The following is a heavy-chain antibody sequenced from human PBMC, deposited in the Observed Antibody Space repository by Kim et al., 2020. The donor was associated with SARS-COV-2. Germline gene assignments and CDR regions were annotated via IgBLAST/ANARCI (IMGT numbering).Heavy chain of an antibody. V-gene: IGHV4-30-2*01. CDR3: ARGGASPVTPFFYVDL. CDR1: GGSINSGGLA. Sequence: SETLSLTCRVSGGSINSGGLAWSWIRQAPGKGPEWIGYIFWSGTSHHNAALSRRVTLSLQGSKNQFTLQLRSVTAADTAVYFCARGGASPVTPFFYVDL. CDR2: IFWSGTS. D-gene: IGHD2-21*02. J-gene: IGHJ2*01.